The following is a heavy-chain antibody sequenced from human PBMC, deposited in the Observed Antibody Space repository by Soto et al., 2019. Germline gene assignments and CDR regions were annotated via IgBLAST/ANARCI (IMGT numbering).Heavy chain of an antibody. CDR3: ARASYYGSGSYPYYYYYGMDV. CDR2: IGTAGDT. D-gene: IGHD3-10*01. Sequence: GGSLRLSCAASGFTFSSYDMHWVRQATGKGLEWVSAIGTAGDTYYPGSVKGRFTISRENAKNSLYLQMNSLRAEDTAVYYCARASYYGSGSYPYYYYYGMDVWGQGTTVTVSS. V-gene: IGHV3-13*01. J-gene: IGHJ6*02. CDR1: GFTFSSYD.